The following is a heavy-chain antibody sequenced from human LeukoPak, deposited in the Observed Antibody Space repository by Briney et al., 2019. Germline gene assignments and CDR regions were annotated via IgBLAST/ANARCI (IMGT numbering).Heavy chain of an antibody. CDR3: ASSSIAARPVYFDY. Sequence: PSETLSLTCTVSGGSISSYYWSWIRQPPGKGLEWIGYIYTSGSTNHNPSLKSRVTISVDTSKNQFSLKLSSVTAADTAVYYCASSSIAARPVYFDYWGQGTLVTVSS. J-gene: IGHJ4*02. D-gene: IGHD6-6*01. CDR2: IYTSGST. CDR1: GGSISSYY. V-gene: IGHV4-4*09.